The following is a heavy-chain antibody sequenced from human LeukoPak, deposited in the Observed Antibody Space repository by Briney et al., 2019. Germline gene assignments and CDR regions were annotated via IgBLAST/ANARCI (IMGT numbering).Heavy chain of an antibody. J-gene: IGHJ4*02. D-gene: IGHD5-18*01. Sequence: SETLSLTCTVSGGSISSYYWSWIRQPPGKGLEWIGYIYYSGSTNYNPSLKSRVTISVDTSMNQFSLKLSSVTAADTAVYYCARSREYSYGQYYFDYWGQGTLVTVSS. CDR1: GGSISSYY. V-gene: IGHV4-59*08. CDR2: IYYSGST. CDR3: ARSREYSYGQYYFDY.